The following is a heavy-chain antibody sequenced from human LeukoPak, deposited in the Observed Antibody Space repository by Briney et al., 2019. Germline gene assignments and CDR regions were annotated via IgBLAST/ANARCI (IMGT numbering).Heavy chain of an antibody. J-gene: IGHJ4*02. Sequence: GGSLRLSCGASGFTFSSYAMSWVRQAPGKGLEWVSVISGSGGRTYYADSVKGRFTISRDNAKNSLYLQMNSLRAEDTAVYYCARVISVAGYDYWGQGTLVTVSS. CDR2: ISGSGGRT. CDR1: GFTFSSYA. V-gene: IGHV3-23*01. D-gene: IGHD6-19*01. CDR3: ARVISVAGYDY.